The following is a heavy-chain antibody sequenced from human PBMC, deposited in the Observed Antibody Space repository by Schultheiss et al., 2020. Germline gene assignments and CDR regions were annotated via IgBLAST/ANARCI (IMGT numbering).Heavy chain of an antibody. Sequence: SETLSLTCTVSGGSVSSGSYYWSWIRQPPGKGLEWIGSIYHSGSTYYNPSLKSRVTISVDTSKNQFSLKLSSVTAADTAVYYCARGPRIAAAVDYWGQGTLVTVSS. J-gene: IGHJ4*02. CDR2: IYHSGST. CDR1: GGSVSSGSYY. V-gene: IGHV4-39*01. D-gene: IGHD6-13*01. CDR3: ARGPRIAAAVDY.